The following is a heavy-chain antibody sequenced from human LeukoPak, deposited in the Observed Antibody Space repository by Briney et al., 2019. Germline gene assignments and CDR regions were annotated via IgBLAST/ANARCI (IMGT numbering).Heavy chain of an antibody. V-gene: IGHV4-30-4*08. CDR3: ARERDYGGNSVLDY. D-gene: IGHD4-23*01. CDR2: IYYSGST. J-gene: IGHJ4*02. CDR1: GGSISSGDYY. Sequence: SETLSLTCTVSGGSISSGDYYWSWIRQPPGKGLEWIGYIYYSGSTYYNPSLKSRVTISVDTSKNQFSLKLSSVTAADTAVYYCARERDYGGNSVLDYWGQGTLVTVSS.